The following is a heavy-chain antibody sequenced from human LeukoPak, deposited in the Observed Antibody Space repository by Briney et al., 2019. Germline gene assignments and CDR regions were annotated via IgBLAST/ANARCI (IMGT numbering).Heavy chain of an antibody. CDR2: LNPQTGDT. J-gene: IGHJ6*03. CDR3: ARGRGTSGSNRDFYYYYYMDV. V-gene: IGHV1-2*02. Sequence: GASVKVSCRASGYAFSAYYMHWVRQAPGQGLEWMGWLNPQTGDTHFAQKFQGRVTFTRDTSISTAYMELSSLRSEDTAVYYCARGRGTSGSNRDFYYYYYMDVWGKGTTVTVSS. D-gene: IGHD2-15*01. CDR1: GYAFSAYY.